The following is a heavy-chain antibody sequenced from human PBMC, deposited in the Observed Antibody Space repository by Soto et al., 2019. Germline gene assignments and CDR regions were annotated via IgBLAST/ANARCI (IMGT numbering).Heavy chain of an antibody. Sequence: SETLSLTCTVSGGSISSYYWSWIRQPPGKGLEWIGYIYYSGSTNYNPSLKSRVTISVDTSKNQFSLKLSSVTAADTAVYYCARVGDCSSTSCYVRYFDYWGQGTLVTVSS. J-gene: IGHJ4*02. D-gene: IGHD2-2*01. CDR1: GGSISSYY. V-gene: IGHV4-59*01. CDR3: ARVGDCSSTSCYVRYFDY. CDR2: IYYSGST.